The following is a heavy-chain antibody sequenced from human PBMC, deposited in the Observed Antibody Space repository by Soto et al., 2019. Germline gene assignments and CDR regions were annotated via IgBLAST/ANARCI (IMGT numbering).Heavy chain of an antibody. J-gene: IGHJ4*02. CDR3: ARDGQQLGLGLYFDY. CDR2: INAGSGAT. D-gene: IGHD3-16*01. CDR1: GYSFPTYT. Sequence: ASVKVSCKASGYSFPTYTMHLVLQAPVQSLEWMGWINAGSGATKYSQNFQGRVTITRDTSASTAYMELRSLRSEDTAIYYCARDGQQLGLGLYFDYWGQGTLVTVSS. V-gene: IGHV1-3*01.